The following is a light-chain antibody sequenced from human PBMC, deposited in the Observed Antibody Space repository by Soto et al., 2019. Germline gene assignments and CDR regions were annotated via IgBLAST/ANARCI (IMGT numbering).Light chain of an antibody. J-gene: IGKJ4*01. CDR3: QQRSSWPLT. Sequence: EIVLTQSPATLSLSPGERATLSCRARQNIDSYLAWYQQKPGQAPRLLIYDASNRATGIPARFSGSGSGTDFTLTIRSLEPEDFAVYYCQQRSSWPLTFGGGTKVEIK. CDR2: DAS. V-gene: IGKV3-11*01. CDR1: QNIDSY.